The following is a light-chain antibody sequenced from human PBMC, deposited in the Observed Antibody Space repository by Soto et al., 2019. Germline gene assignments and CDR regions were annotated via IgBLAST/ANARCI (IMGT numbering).Light chain of an antibody. J-gene: IGKJ3*01. CDR3: QHRHN. CDR1: QSVSRD. Sequence: DIVLTQSPATLSLSPGERATLSCRASQSVSRDFAWYRQKPGQAPRLLIYDASNRATGIPARFSGSGSGTDFTLTINSLQPEDFAVYYCQHRHNFGPGTKVDFK. CDR2: DAS. V-gene: IGKV3-11*01.